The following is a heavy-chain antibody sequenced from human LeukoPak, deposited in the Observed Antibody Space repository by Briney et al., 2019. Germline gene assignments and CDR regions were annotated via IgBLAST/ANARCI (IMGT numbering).Heavy chain of an antibody. CDR3: ASGRYSNYFDY. CDR1: GFTFSTYT. CDR2: ISYDGSNK. D-gene: IGHD4-11*01. J-gene: IGHJ4*02. Sequence: GRSLRLSCAASGFTFSTYTIHWVRQAPGKGLEWVALISYDGSNKYYADSVKGRFTISRDNSKNTLYLQMNSLRAEDTAVYYCASGRYSNYFDYWGQGTLVTVSS. V-gene: IGHV3-30-3*01.